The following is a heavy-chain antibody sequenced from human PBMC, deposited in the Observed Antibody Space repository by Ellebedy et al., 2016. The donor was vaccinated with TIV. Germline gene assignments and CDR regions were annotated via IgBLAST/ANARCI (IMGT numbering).Heavy chain of an antibody. D-gene: IGHD1-14*01. CDR1: GFTFSDYY. J-gene: IGHJ3*02. Sequence: PGGSLRLSCAASGFTFSDYYMSWIRQAPGKGLEWVSYISRSGNTIYYADSVKGRFTISRDLAKNSLYLQMNSLGAEDTAVYYCARDIGIHDAFDIWGQGTMVTVSS. CDR3: ARDIGIHDAFDI. V-gene: IGHV3-11*01. CDR2: ISRSGNTI.